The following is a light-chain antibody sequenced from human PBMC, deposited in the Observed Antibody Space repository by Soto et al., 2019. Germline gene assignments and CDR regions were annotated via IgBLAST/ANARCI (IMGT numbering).Light chain of an antibody. CDR3: QQSYSTPLT. CDR1: QSIGGF. J-gene: IGKJ4*01. V-gene: IGKV1-39*01. CDR2: AAS. Sequence: DIQMTRSPSSLSVSAGDSVTITCRASQSIGGFLNWYQQKLGKAPKLLIYAASSLQSGVPSRFSGSGSGTDFTLTISSLQPEDFATYYCQQSYSTPLTFGGGTKVEI.